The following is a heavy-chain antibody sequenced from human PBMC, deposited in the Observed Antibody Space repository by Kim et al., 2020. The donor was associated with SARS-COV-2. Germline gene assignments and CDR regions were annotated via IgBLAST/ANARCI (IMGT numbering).Heavy chain of an antibody. Sequence: GGSLRLSCAASGFTFSSYAMSWVRQAPGKGLEWVSGISGSGVSTYYGDSVKGRFTISRDNSKNTLYLQMNSLRAEDTALYYCAKDLTFLTGTTYWGQGTLVTVST. CDR3: AKDLTFLTGTTY. CDR1: GFTFSSYA. V-gene: IGHV3-23*01. J-gene: IGHJ4*02. D-gene: IGHD1-20*01. CDR2: ISGSGVST.